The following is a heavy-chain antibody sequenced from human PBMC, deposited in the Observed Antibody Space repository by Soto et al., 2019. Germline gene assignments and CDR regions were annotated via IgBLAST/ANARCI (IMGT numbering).Heavy chain of an antibody. D-gene: IGHD3-10*01. CDR1: GFTFSSYG. V-gene: IGHV3-30*18. CDR3: AKEAGVRVY. J-gene: IGHJ4*02. CDR2: ISYDGSNK. Sequence: GGSLRLSCAASGFTFSSYGMHWVRQAPGKGLEWVAVISYDGSNKYYADSVKGRFTISRDNSKNTLYLQMNSLRAEDTAVYYCAKEAGVRVYWGQGTLVTVSS.